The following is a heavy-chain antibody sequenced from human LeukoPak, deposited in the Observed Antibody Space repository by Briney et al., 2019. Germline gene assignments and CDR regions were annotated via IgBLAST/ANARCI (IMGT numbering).Heavy chain of an antibody. Sequence: GGSLRLSCAASGFIFSDYPMSWIRQAPGKGLEWLSYTRVSDNNLYYADSVKGRFTISRDNAKNSLYLQMNSLRAEDTAVYYCARRRDFIDYWGQGTLVTVSS. CDR2: TRVSDNNL. CDR3: ARRRDFIDY. J-gene: IGHJ4*02. V-gene: IGHV3-11*01. CDR1: GFIFSDYP. D-gene: IGHD3/OR15-3a*01.